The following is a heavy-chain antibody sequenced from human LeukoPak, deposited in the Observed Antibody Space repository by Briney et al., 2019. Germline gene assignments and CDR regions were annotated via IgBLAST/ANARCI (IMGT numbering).Heavy chain of an antibody. V-gene: IGHV1-2*02. CDR3: AREGRELHDY. Sequence: GASVKVSCKASGYTFTGYYMQWVRQAPGQGREGMESITPNSGRTNYAQKFPGRVTMTRDTSISTAYMALSRLRSDDTAVYYCAREGRELHDYWGQGPLVTVSS. D-gene: IGHD1-26*01. J-gene: IGHJ4*02. CDR1: GYTFTGYY. CDR2: ITPNSGRT.